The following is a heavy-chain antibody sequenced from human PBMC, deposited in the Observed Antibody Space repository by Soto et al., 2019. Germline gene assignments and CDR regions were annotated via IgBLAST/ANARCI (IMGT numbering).Heavy chain of an antibody. CDR3: ARDRGYSYGHWIGDFDY. Sequence: ASVKVSCKASGYTFTSYGISWVRQAPGQGLEWMGWISAYNGNTNYAQKLQGRVTMTTDTSTSTAYMELRSLRSDDTAVYYWARDRGYSYGHWIGDFDYWGQGTLVTVSS. D-gene: IGHD5-18*01. CDR1: GYTFTSYG. J-gene: IGHJ4*02. CDR2: ISAYNGNT. V-gene: IGHV1-18*01.